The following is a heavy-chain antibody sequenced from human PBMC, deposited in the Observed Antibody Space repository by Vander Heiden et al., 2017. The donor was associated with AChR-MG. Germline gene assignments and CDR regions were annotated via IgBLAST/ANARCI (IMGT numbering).Heavy chain of an antibody. D-gene: IGHD3-16*01. CDR2: MSGSGGST. V-gene: IGHV3-23*01. CDR1: GFTFSSHA. Sequence: EVQLLESGGGLIQPGGSLRLSCAASGFTFSSHAMHWVRPAPGKGLGWVTTMSGSGGSTYYADSVKGRFTISRDNAKNTLYLQMNSRRSEDTALDYGARRGLAGGGWGACDIWGQGTMGTVSS. CDR3: ARRGLAGGGWGACDI. J-gene: IGHJ3*02.